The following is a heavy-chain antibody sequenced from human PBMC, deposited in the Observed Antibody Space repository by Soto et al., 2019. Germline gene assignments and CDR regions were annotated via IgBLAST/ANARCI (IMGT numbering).Heavy chain of an antibody. CDR2: IYYSGST. CDR1: GGSISSYY. Sequence: SETLSLTCTVSGGSISSYYWSWIRQPPGKGLEWIGYIYYSGSTNYNPSLKSRVTISVDTSKNQFSLKLSSVTAADTAVYYCARVISPNYDFWSGPRAYGMDVWGQGTTVTVSS. CDR3: ARVISPNYDFWSGPRAYGMDV. J-gene: IGHJ6*02. V-gene: IGHV4-59*01. D-gene: IGHD3-3*01.